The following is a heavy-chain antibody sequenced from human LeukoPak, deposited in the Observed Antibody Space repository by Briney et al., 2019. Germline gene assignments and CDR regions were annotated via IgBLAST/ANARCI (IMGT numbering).Heavy chain of an antibody. CDR1: GYTFTSYA. Sequence: GASVKGSCKASGYTFTSYAMHWVRQAPGQRLEWMGWINTGNGNTKYSQKFQGRVTITRDTSASTAYMELSSLRSEDTAVYYCARFLYSSGFDYWGQGTLVTVSS. V-gene: IGHV1-3*04. J-gene: IGHJ4*02. D-gene: IGHD6-19*01. CDR3: ARFLYSSGFDY. CDR2: INTGNGNT.